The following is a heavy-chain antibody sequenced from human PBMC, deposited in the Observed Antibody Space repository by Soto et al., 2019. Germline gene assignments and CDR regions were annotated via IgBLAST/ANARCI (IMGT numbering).Heavy chain of an antibody. D-gene: IGHD2-15*01. CDR3: ARSQGGSSSLDIYYYCYYGMDV. V-gene: IGHV1-69*01. J-gene: IGHJ6*02. CDR2: VIPIFGTP. Sequence: QVQLGQSGAEWKNPGSSVKASCKAPGGTFGTYAITWLRQAPGQGLEWMGGVIPIFGTPKYAQKFRGRVTIPADESTSTGYMELRSLRSEDTAVYYCARSQGGSSSLDIYYYCYYGMDVWGQGTTVTVSS. CDR1: GGTFGTYA.